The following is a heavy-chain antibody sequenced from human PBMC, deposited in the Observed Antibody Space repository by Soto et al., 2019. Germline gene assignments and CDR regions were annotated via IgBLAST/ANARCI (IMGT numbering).Heavy chain of an antibody. D-gene: IGHD4-17*01. Sequence: QVQLQESGPGLVKPSQTLSLTCTVSGSSISSGDYYWSWIRQPPGEGLEWNGYIYDSGSTYYNPSLKSRVTISVDTSKNQSSLKLSSVTAADTDVYYCARDHGDRFNWFDPWGQGTMVTVSS. V-gene: IGHV4-30-4*01. J-gene: IGHJ5*02. CDR3: ARDHGDRFNWFDP. CDR2: IYDSGST. CDR1: GSSISSGDYY.